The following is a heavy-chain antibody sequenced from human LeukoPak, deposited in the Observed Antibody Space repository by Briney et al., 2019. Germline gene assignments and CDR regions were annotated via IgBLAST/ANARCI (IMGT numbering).Heavy chain of an antibody. CDR3: ARGTPYSGSYWGLRPYYFDY. Sequence: ASVKVSCKASGGTFSSYAISWVRQAPGQGLEWMGGIIPIFGTANYAQKFQGRVTITTDESTSTAYMELSSLRSEDTAVYYCARGTPYSGSYWGLRPYYFDYWGQGTLVTVSS. CDR2: IIPIFGTA. V-gene: IGHV1-69*05. CDR1: GGTFSSYA. D-gene: IGHD1-26*01. J-gene: IGHJ4*02.